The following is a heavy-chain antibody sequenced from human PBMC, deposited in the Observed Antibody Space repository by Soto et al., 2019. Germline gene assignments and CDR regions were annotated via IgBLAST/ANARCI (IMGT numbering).Heavy chain of an antibody. CDR2: VYYSGST. D-gene: IGHD2-15*01. Sequence: SETLSLTCTVSGGSIFSSYWTWIRQPPGKGLEWIGNVYYSGSTNYNPSLKSRITISVDTSKNQFSLNLSSVTAAATAVYYCERAPAASSWFDTWGQGTLVTVSS. CDR3: ERAPAASSWFDT. V-gene: IGHV4-59*01. CDR1: GGSIFSSY. J-gene: IGHJ5*02.